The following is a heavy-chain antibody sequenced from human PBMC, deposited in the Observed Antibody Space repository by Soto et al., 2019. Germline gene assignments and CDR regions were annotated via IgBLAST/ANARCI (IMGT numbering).Heavy chain of an antibody. V-gene: IGHV4-34*01. CDR1: GGSFSGYQ. CDR3: ARGLILWFGELSRRGGYYYYMDV. J-gene: IGHJ6*03. Sequence: QVQLQQWGAGLLKPSETLSLTCAVYGGSFSGYQWSWIRQTPGTGLEWIGEINDSDNINYNPSLKSRVTILLDTPKKQISLKLSSVTAADSAVYYCARGLILWFGELSRRGGYYYYMDVWGKGTTVTVSS. D-gene: IGHD3-10*01. CDR2: INDSDNI.